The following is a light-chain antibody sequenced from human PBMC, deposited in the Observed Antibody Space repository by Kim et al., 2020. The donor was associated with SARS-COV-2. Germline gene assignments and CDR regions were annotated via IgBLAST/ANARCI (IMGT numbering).Light chain of an antibody. CDR1: QTISSH. V-gene: IGKV1-39*01. Sequence: SASVGDRVTITCRASQTISSHLNWYQQKPGKAPNLLIYAASNLQSGVPSRFSGSGSGTDFTLTISSLQPEDFATYYCQQSYNTPRTFGQGTKLEI. CDR2: AAS. CDR3: QQSYNTPRT. J-gene: IGKJ2*01.